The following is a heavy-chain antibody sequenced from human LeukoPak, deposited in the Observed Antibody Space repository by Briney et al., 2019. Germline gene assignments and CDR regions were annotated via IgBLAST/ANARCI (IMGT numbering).Heavy chain of an antibody. CDR1: GFTFSSYE. J-gene: IGHJ4*02. CDR2: ISSRSDDI. D-gene: IGHD3-3*01. CDR3: ARDVNTIYGRSFDY. V-gene: IGHV3-21*05. Sequence: GGSLRLSCAASGFTFSSYEMNWVRQAPGKGLEWVSYISSRSDDIHFIDSVKGRFTISRDNAKNSLYLQMNSLRVEDTAVYYGARDVNTIYGRSFDYWGLGTVVTVPS.